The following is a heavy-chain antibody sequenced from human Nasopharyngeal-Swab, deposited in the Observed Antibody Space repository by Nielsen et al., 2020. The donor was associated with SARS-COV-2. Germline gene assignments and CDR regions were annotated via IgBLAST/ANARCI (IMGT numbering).Heavy chain of an antibody. D-gene: IGHD2-15*01. CDR3: AREGHTGSVVDY. Sequence: SEPLSLTCTVSGGSISSYYWSWIRQPPGKGLEWMWYIYYSGSTNYNPSLKSRVTISVDTSKNQFSLKLSSVTAADTAVYYCAREGHTGSVVDYWGQGTLVTFSS. V-gene: IGHV4-59*01. CDR2: IYYSGST. J-gene: IGHJ4*02. CDR1: GGSISSYY.